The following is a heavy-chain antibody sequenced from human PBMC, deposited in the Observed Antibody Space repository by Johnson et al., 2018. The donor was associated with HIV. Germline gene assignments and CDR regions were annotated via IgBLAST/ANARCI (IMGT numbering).Heavy chain of an antibody. CDR3: ARDWGFDDSSWPMEMGGAVDI. J-gene: IGHJ3*02. D-gene: IGHD6-13*01. CDR2: ISYDGSNK. Sequence: VQVLESGGGLIQPGGSLRLSCAASGFTVSSNYMSWVRQAPGKGLEWVAVISYDGSNKYYADSVKGRFTISRDNSKNTLYLQMNSLRAEDTAVYYCARDWGFDDSSWPMEMGGAVDIWGQGTMVTVSS. V-gene: IGHV3-30-3*01. CDR1: GFTVSSNY.